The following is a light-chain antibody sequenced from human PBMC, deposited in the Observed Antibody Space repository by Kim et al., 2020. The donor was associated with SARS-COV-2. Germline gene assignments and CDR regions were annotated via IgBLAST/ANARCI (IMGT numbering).Light chain of an antibody. V-gene: IGLV4-69*01. CDR1: SGHSSYA. CDR3: QTWDTGIRV. J-gene: IGLJ3*02. Sequence: APVQLTCILSSGHSSYAIAWHQQQPGKGHRFLMKVNRDGSHIKGDGIPDRFSGSTSGAERYLTISSLQPEDEADYYCQTWDTGIRVFGGGTQLTVL. CDR2: VNRDGSH.